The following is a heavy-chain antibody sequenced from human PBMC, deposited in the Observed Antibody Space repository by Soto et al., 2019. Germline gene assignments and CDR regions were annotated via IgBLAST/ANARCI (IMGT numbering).Heavy chain of an antibody. J-gene: IGHJ5*02. CDR2: ISGSGGST. V-gene: IGHV3-23*01. D-gene: IGHD3-10*01. CDR1: GFTFSSYA. Sequence: GESLKISCAASGFTFSSYAMSWVRQAPGKGLEWVSAISGSGGSTYYADSVKGRFTISRDNSKNTLYLQMNSLRAEDTAVSDCAKDFWMVRGVIESVNWFDPWGQGTLVTVSS. CDR3: AKDFWMVRGVIESVNWFDP.